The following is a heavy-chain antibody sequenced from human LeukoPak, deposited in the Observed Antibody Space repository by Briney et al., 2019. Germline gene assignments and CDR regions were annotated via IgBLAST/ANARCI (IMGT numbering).Heavy chain of an antibody. CDR2: INNPGTTT. CDR1: GFSFCDFY. V-gene: IGHV3-11*01. J-gene: IGHJ4*02. CDR3: ARGKYSFDY. Sequence: GGSLRLSCVASGFSFCDFYMNWIRQAPGKALEWVAFINNPGTTTHYADSVKGRFTLSRDNAKNSLSLEMNSLRAEDTAVYYCARGKYSFDYWGQGTLVTVSS.